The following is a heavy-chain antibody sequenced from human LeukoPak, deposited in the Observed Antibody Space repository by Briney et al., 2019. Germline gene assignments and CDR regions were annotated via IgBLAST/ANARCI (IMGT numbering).Heavy chain of an antibody. CDR3: AREKYSSGWHKSNWFDP. CDR1: GYTFTGYY. V-gene: IGHV1-2*02. J-gene: IGHJ5*02. D-gene: IGHD6-19*01. CDR2: INPNSGGT. Sequence: GASVKVSCKASGYTFTGYYMHWVRQAPGQGLEWMGWINPNSGGTNYAQKFQGRVTMTRDTSISTAYMELSRPRSDDTAMYYCAREKYSSGWHKSNWFDPWGQGTLVTVSS.